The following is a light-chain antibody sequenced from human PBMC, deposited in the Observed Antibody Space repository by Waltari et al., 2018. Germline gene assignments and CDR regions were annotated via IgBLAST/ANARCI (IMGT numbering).Light chain of an antibody. V-gene: IGLV2-23*02. CDR2: EVN. J-gene: IGLJ3*02. CDR1: SNDVGLYNL. CDR3: SSYTTHTLVV. Sequence: QSALTQPASVSGSPGQSITISCTGTSNDVGLYNLVSWYQHHPGKVPTLIIYEVNRRPSGVSNRFSGSKSGNTASLTVSGLLAEDEADYFCSSYTTHTLVVFGGGTKLTVL.